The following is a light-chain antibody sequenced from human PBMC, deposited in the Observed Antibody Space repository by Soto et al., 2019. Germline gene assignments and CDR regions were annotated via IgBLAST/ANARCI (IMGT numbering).Light chain of an antibody. CDR1: QSFSITY. V-gene: IGKV3-20*01. CDR3: QQYSTPPLP. Sequence: EIVLTQSPGTLSLSPGESATLSCRASQSFSITYLAWYQQKPGQAPRLLIYGASSRATGIPDRFSASGSGTDFTLTISSLDPEDFAVYYCQQYSTPPLPFGGGTKVEIK. J-gene: IGKJ4*01. CDR2: GAS.